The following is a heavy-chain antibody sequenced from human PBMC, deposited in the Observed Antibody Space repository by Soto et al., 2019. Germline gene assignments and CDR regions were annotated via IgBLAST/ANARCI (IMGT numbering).Heavy chain of an antibody. CDR3: ARDLPGSYGTDNWFDP. V-gene: IGHV1-69*13. J-gene: IGHJ5*02. D-gene: IGHD1-26*01. CDR1: GGTFSSYA. Sequence: VHVSCKXSGGTFSSYAISWVRQAPGQGLEWMGGIIPIFGTANYAQKFQGRVTITADKSTSTAYMELSSLRSEDTAVYYCARDLPGSYGTDNWFDPWGQGTLVTVSS. CDR2: IIPIFGTA.